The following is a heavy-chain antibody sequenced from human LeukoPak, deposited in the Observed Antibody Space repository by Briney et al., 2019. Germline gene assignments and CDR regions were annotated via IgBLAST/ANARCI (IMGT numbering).Heavy chain of an antibody. V-gene: IGHV3-23*01. J-gene: IGHJ4*02. CDR1: GFTLSSYA. D-gene: IGHD3-22*01. CDR2: ISGSGGST. Sequence: PGGSLRLSCAASGFTLSSYAMSWVRQAPGKGLEWASAISGSGGSTYYADSVKGRFTISRDNSKNTLYLQMNSLRAEDTAVYYSAKDRNYYYDSSVVDYWGQGTLVTVSS. CDR3: AKDRNYYYDSSVVDY.